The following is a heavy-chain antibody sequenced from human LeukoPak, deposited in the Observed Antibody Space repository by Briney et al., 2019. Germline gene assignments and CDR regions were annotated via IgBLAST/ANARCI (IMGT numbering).Heavy chain of an antibody. CDR3: ARAANDFWRGPAAPSSYYFDY. D-gene: IGHD3-3*01. J-gene: IGHJ4*02. V-gene: IGHV1-69*13. Sequence: SVKVSCRASGGTFSSYAISWVRQAPGQGLEWMGGIIPTFGTANYAQKFQGRVTITADESTSTAYMELSSLRSEDTAVYYCARAANDFWRGPAAPSSYYFDYWGQGTLVTVSS. CDR2: IIPTFGTA. CDR1: GGTFSSYA.